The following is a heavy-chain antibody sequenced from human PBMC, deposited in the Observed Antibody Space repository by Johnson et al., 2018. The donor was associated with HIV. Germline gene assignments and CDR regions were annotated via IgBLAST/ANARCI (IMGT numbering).Heavy chain of an antibody. V-gene: IGHV3-53*01. J-gene: IGHJ3*02. CDR1: GFTVSSNY. CDR2: IYSGGST. CDR3: STPRPNWGWNAFHI. Sequence: MQLVESGGGLIQPGGSLRLSCAASGFTVSSNYMSWVRQAPGKGLEWVSVIYSGGSTTYADSVKGRFTISRDNAKNSLDLQMNSLRGEDTAVYYCSTPRPNWGWNAFHIWGQGTMVTVYS. D-gene: IGHD7-27*01.